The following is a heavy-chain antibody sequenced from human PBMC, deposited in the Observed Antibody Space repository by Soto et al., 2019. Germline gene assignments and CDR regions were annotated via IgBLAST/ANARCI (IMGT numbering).Heavy chain of an antibody. CDR2: IYHSGST. J-gene: IGHJ4*02. V-gene: IGHV4-4*02. CDR3: ARAHVDTARGNFDY. D-gene: IGHD5-18*01. CDR1: GGSISSSNW. Sequence: QVQLQESGPGLVKPSGTLSLTCAVSGGSISSSNWWSWVRQPPGKGLEWIGEIYHSGSTNYNPSLKSGVTISVDKSKTQFSLRRSSVTAADTAVYYCARAHVDTARGNFDYWGQGTLVTVSS.